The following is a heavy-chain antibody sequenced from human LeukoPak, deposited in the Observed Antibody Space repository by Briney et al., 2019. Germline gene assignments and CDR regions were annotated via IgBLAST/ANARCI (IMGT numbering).Heavy chain of an antibody. J-gene: IGHJ6*03. D-gene: IGHD3-3*01. Sequence: SETLSLTCAVYGGSFSGYYWRWIRQPPGKGLEWIGEINHRGSTNYNPSLKSRVTISVDASKNQFSLKLSSVTAADTAVYYCARTTDDFWSGYQQYYYYMDVWGKGTTVTVSS. CDR1: GGSFSGYY. V-gene: IGHV4-34*01. CDR3: ARTTDDFWSGYQQYYYYMDV. CDR2: INHRGST.